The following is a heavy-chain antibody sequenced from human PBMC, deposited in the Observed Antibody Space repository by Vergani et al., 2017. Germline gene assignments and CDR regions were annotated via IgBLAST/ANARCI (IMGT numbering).Heavy chain of an antibody. Sequence: EVRLVESGGGLVQPGGSLRLSCATSGFTLSDYWIDWVRQAPGKGLEWVSGISARGAPTYYADSVKGRVTISRDNSKNTLYLQMNSLRVEDTAVYYCARAYGRYDWFDYWGQRTLVTVSS. D-gene: IGHD1-20*01. CDR1: GFTLSDYW. J-gene: IGHJ4*01. V-gene: IGHV3-23*04. CDR2: ISARGAPT. CDR3: ARAYGRYDWFDY.